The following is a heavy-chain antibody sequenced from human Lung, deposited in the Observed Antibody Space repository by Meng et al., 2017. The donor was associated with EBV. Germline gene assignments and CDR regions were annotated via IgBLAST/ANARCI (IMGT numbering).Heavy chain of an antibody. CDR3: AREKSPGHFDY. CDR2: INPNNGGT. J-gene: IGHJ4*02. CDR1: GYTFTDYF. Sequence: VQLVQSGAEVMKPWASLRVSCRASGYTFTDYFLHWVRQAPGQGLEWLGTINPNNGGTNYAQRFQDRVTLTRDTSTSTVYMELCSLGSEDTALYYCAREKSPGHFDYLGQGILVTVSS. V-gene: IGHV1-46*01.